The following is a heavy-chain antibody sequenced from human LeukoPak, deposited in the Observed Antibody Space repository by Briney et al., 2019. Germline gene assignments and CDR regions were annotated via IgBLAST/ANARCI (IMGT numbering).Heavy chain of an antibody. Sequence: GGSLRFSREASGFDFNTYAMHGVRQAPGQTLECVALIWHDGSHKFYSNSVRGQFTISRDNSKNTVSLQMNNLRPEDTAVYYCAREIFGSGIYPDFWGQGTLVTVSS. CDR2: IWHDGSHK. CDR3: AREIFGSGIYPDF. J-gene: IGHJ4*02. CDR1: GFDFNTYA. D-gene: IGHD3-10*01. V-gene: IGHV3-33*01.